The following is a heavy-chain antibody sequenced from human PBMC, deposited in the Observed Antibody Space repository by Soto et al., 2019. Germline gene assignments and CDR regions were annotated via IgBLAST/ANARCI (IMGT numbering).Heavy chain of an antibody. CDR3: AREAAAGIRAFDI. V-gene: IGHV1-69*13. J-gene: IGHJ3*02. D-gene: IGHD6-13*01. CDR2: IIPIFGTA. Sequence: ASVKVSCKASGGTFSSYAISWVRQAPGQGLEWMGGIIPIFGTANYAQKFQGRVTITADESTSTAYMELSSLRSEDTAVYYCAREAAAGIRAFDIWRQGTMVTVSS. CDR1: GGTFSSYA.